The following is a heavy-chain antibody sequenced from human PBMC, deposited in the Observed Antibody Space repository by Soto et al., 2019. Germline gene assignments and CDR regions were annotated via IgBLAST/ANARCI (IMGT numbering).Heavy chain of an antibody. J-gene: IGHJ6*02. CDR3: AIVDNYVTTTPQDV. Sequence: QVQLVQSGDEVRKPGSSVKVSCKASGYIFVNYGIAWVRQAPGQGLEWMGWISPYSGNTHYASKVQGRLTMTTDTSKSTAYMELGSLTSDDPAVSYCAIVDNYVTTTPQDVWGQGTTVTVSS. CDR2: ISPYSGNT. D-gene: IGHD3-16*01. V-gene: IGHV1-18*01. CDR1: GYIFVNYG.